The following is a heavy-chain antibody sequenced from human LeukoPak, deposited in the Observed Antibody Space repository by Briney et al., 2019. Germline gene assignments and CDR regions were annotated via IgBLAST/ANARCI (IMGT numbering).Heavy chain of an antibody. Sequence: GESLKISCKGSGYSFTTYWIGWVRQLPGKGLEWMGIIYPDDSDARYSPSFQGQVTISADKSISTAYLQWCTLKASDTAMYYCATPTLGTIGEYLFDYWGQGTLVTVSS. CDR3: ATPTLGTIGEYLFDY. J-gene: IGHJ4*02. V-gene: IGHV5-51*01. D-gene: IGHD1-7*01. CDR1: GYSFTTYW. CDR2: IYPDDSDA.